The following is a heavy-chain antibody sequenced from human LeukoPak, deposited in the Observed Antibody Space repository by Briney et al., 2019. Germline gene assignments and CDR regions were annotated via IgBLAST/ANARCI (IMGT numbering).Heavy chain of an antibody. V-gene: IGHV4-4*07. CDR3: ARVGVVIGRPGYYFDY. CDR1: GGSISSHY. CDR2: IYTSGST. D-gene: IGHD3-22*01. J-gene: IGHJ4*02. Sequence: PSETLSLTCTVSGGSISSHYWSRIRQPAGKGLEWIGRIYTSGSTNYNPSLKSRVTMSVDTSKNQFSLKLSSVTAADTAVYYCARVGVVIGRPGYYFDYWGQGTLVTVSS.